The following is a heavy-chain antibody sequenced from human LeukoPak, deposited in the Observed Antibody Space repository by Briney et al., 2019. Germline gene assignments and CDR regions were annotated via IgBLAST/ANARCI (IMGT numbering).Heavy chain of an antibody. CDR1: GASITTTNFW. CDR3: ARYGLVEFRNAFQY. D-gene: IGHD6-6*01. Sequence: SETLSLTCSVSGASITTTNFWWTWIRQSPGRGLEWIGYIHDRGSDKYNPALESRATLSVDTSKNQFSLKLNSVTAAATAVYYCARYGLVEFRNAFQYWGQGILVSVSS. V-gene: IGHV4-61*01. J-gene: IGHJ1*01. CDR2: IHDRGSD.